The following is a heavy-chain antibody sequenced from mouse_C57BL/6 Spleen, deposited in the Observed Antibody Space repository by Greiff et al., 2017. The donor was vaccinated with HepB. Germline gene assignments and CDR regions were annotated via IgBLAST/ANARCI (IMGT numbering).Heavy chain of an antibody. Sequence: EVQLQQSGPELVKPGASVKISCKASGYSFTGYYMNWVKQSPEKRLEWIGEINPSTGGTTYNQKFKAKATLTVDKSSSTAYMQLKSLTSEDSAVYYCARWLLRRGAMDYWGQGTSVTVSS. J-gene: IGHJ4*01. CDR1: GYSFTGYY. CDR2: INPSTGGT. V-gene: IGHV1-42*01. D-gene: IGHD2-3*01. CDR3: ARWLLRRGAMDY.